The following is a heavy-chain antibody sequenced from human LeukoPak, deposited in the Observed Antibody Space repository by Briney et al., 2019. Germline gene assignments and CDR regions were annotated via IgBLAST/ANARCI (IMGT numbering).Heavy chain of an antibody. Sequence: SETLSLTCTVSGGSISTVSYYWGWIRQPPGKGLEWIGSIYYSGSTYYNPSLKSGVTISVDTSKNQFSLQLNSVTPEDTAVYYCARGGPNRGYDWDYFDYWGQGTLVTVSS. D-gene: IGHD5-12*01. J-gene: IGHJ4*02. CDR1: GGSISTVSYY. CDR2: IYYSGST. V-gene: IGHV4-39*01. CDR3: ARGGPNRGYDWDYFDY.